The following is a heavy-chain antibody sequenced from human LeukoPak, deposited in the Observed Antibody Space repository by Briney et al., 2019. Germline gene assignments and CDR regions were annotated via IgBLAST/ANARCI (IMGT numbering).Heavy chain of an antibody. D-gene: IGHD4-17*01. Sequence: GGSLRLSCAASGFTFSNYAMNWVRQAPGKGLEWVSYISSSGSTIYYADSVKGRFTISRDNAKNSLYLQMNSLRAEDTAVYYCAREGNDLVNDYGDFPDVVGAFDIWGQGTMVTVSS. CDR1: GFTFSNYA. CDR3: AREGNDLVNDYGDFPDVVGAFDI. CDR2: ISSSGSTI. V-gene: IGHV3-48*03. J-gene: IGHJ3*02.